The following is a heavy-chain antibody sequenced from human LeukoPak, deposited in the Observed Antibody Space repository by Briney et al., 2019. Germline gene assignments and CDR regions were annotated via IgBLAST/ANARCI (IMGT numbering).Heavy chain of an antibody. CDR1: GGTFSSYA. D-gene: IGHD3-10*01. CDR3: ARLGITMVRGVIPPRDY. J-gene: IGHJ4*02. Sequence: ASVKVSCKASGGTFSSYAISWVRQAPGQGLEWMGRIIPILGIANYAQKFQGRVTITADKSTSTAYMELSSLRSEDTAVYYCARLGITMVRGVIPPRDYWGQGTLVTVSS. CDR2: IIPILGIA. V-gene: IGHV1-69*04.